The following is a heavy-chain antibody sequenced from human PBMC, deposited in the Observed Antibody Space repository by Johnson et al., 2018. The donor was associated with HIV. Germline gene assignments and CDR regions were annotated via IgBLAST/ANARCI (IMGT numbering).Heavy chain of an antibody. CDR2: IGTAGDT. Sequence: VQLVESGGGLVQPGGSLRLSCAASGFTFSSYDMHWVRQVTGKGLAWISTIGTAGDTYYPGSVKGRFTISRENAKNSLYLQMNSLRAGDTAVYYCARSGPNWAFDFWGQGTMVTVSS. J-gene: IGHJ3*01. D-gene: IGHD1-1*01. CDR3: ARSGPNWAFDF. V-gene: IGHV3-13*01. CDR1: GFTFSSYD.